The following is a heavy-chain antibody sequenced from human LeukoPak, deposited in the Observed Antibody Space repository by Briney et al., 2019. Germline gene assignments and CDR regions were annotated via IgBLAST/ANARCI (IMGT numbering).Heavy chain of an antibody. CDR3: AKTAAAGPIYDAFDI. Sequence: GGSLRLSCAASGFTFSSYAMRWVRQAPGKGLEWVSAISGSGGSTYYADSVKGRFTISRHNSKNTLYLQMNSQRAEDTAVYYCAKTAAAGPIYDAFDIWGQGTMVTVSS. D-gene: IGHD6-13*01. CDR1: GFTFSSYA. CDR2: ISGSGGST. V-gene: IGHV3-23*01. J-gene: IGHJ3*02.